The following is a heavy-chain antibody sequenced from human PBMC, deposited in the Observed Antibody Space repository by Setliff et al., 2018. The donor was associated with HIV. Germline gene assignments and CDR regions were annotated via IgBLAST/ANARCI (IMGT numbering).Heavy chain of an antibody. CDR3: VRGPQFTPH. D-gene: IGHD3-16*01. V-gene: IGHV3-9*01. J-gene: IGHJ4*02. CDR1: GFTFDDYA. Sequence: PGGSLRLSCAASGFTFDDYAMHWVRQAPGKGLEWVSFISWNSGSIDYADSVKGRFTISRDNAKNTLYLQMNRLRADDTAVYYCVRGPQFTPHWGQGTLVTVSS. CDR2: ISWNSGSI.